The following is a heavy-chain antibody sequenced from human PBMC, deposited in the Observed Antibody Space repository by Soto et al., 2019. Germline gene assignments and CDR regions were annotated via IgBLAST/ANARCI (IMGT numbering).Heavy chain of an antibody. CDR1: GYSFTSYW. D-gene: IGHD2-2*01. CDR2: IYPGDSDT. J-gene: IGHJ6*02. V-gene: IGHV5-51*01. Sequence: GESLKISCKGSGYSFTSYWIGWVRQMPGKGLEWMGIIYPGDSDTRYSPSFQGQVTISADKSISTAYLQWSSLKASDTAMYYCARHPCISTSCYEDYYYGMDVWGQGTTVTVSS. CDR3: ARHPCISTSCYEDYYYGMDV.